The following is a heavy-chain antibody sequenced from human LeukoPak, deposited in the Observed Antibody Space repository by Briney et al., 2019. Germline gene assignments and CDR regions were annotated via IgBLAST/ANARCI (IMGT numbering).Heavy chain of an antibody. V-gene: IGHV1-69*05. CDR3: ARLKPSGSYRYYFDY. Sequence: SVKVSCKASGYTFTSYDINWVRQATGQGLEWMGGIIPIFGTANYAQKFQGRVTITTDESTSTAYMELSSLRSEDTAVYYCARLKPSGSYRYYFDYWGQGTLVTVSS. J-gene: IGHJ4*02. CDR1: GYTFTSYD. D-gene: IGHD1-26*01. CDR2: IIPIFGTA.